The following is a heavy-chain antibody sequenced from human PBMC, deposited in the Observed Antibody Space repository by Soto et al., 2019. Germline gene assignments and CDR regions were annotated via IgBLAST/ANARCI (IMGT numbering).Heavy chain of an antibody. CDR3: AREGAYSQGFTRESYFNMDV. D-gene: IGHD3-10*01. V-gene: IGHV3-23*01. J-gene: IGHJ6*02. Sequence: SLRLSCAASGSTFSRYAMNWVRQAPGKGLEWVSGISASGGSTYYADFVKGRITISRDNPKSTLYLQMNSLRAEDTAVYYCAREGAYSQGFTRESYFNMDVWGQGITVTVYS. CDR2: ISASGGST. CDR1: GSTFSRYA.